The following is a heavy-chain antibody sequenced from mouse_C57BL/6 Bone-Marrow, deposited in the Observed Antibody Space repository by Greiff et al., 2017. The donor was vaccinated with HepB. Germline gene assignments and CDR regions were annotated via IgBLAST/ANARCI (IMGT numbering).Heavy chain of an antibody. J-gene: IGHJ2*01. CDR3: ARDGASSGYLDY. D-gene: IGHD3-2*02. CDR2: SRNKANDYTT. V-gene: IGHV7-1*01. Sequence: EVKLMESGGGLVQSGRSLRLSCATSGFTFSDFYMEWVRQAPGKGLEWIAASRNKANDYTTEYSASVKGRFIVSRDTSQSILYLQMNALRAEDTAIYYCARDGASSGYLDYWGQGTTLTVSS. CDR1: GFTFSDFY.